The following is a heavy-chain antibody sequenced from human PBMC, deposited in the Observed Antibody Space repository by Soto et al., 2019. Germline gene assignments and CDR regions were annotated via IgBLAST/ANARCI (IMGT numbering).Heavy chain of an antibody. J-gene: IGHJ4*02. Sequence: ASVQFSCMASGYTFPSYGMHWVRQAPGRGPESMGGINPGTGNTKYSHKFRGRVIIERDPSPSTADVELNSLSSEDTAVYNCARGGYLDSSNYLAYWGLGTRVTVSS. CDR1: GYTFPSYG. CDR2: INPGTGNT. V-gene: IGHV1-3*01. D-gene: IGHD3-22*01. CDR3: ARGGYLDSSNYLAY.